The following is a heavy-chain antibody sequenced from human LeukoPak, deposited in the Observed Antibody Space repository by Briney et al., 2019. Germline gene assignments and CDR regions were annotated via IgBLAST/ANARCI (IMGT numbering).Heavy chain of an antibody. D-gene: IGHD3-10*01. CDR3: ARDSYYGSVYGMDV. CDR1: GFIFNTYG. J-gene: IGHJ6*02. V-gene: IGHV3-30*02. CDR2: IRFDEINK. Sequence: PGGSLRLSCAASGFIFNTYGMHWVRQAPGKGLEWVAFIRFDEINKFYADSVKGRFTISRDNSKNTLYLQMNSLRAEDTAVYYCARDSYYGSVYGMDVWGQGTTVTVSS.